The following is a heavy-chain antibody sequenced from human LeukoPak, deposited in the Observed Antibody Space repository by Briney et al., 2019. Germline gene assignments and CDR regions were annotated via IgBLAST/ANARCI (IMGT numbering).Heavy chain of an antibody. Sequence: GGSLRLSCAASGFTFSSYSMNWVRQAPGKGLEWVSSISSSSSYIYYADSVKGRSTISRDNAKNSLYLQMNSLRAEDTAVYYCARDLTVTTRDDYWGQGTLVTVSS. D-gene: IGHD4-17*01. CDR3: ARDLTVTTRDDY. V-gene: IGHV3-21*01. J-gene: IGHJ4*02. CDR2: ISSSSSYI. CDR1: GFTFSSYS.